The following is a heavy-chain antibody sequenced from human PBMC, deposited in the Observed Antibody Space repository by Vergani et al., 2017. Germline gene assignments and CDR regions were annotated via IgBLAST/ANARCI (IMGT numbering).Heavy chain of an antibody. J-gene: IGHJ4*02. CDR1: GFTFSSYA. CDR3: AKVPGYCSGGSCLEDY. D-gene: IGHD2-15*01. CDR2: ISYDGSNK. V-gene: IGHV3-30*01. Sequence: QVQLVESGGGVVQPGRSLRLSCAASGFTFSSYAMHWVRQAPGKGLEWVAVISYDGSNKYYADSVKGRFTISRDNSKNTRYLQMNSLRAEDTAVYYCAKVPGYCSGGSCLEDYWGQGTLVTVSS.